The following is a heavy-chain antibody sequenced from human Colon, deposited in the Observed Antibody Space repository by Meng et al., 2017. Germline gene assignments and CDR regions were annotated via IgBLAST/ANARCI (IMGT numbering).Heavy chain of an antibody. D-gene: IGHD4-17*01. CDR3: ASSNGDDYGEIFDY. V-gene: IGHV4-61*01. J-gene: IGHJ4*02. CDR2: IYYSGST. CDR1: SGSVSSGSYY. Sequence: GSLRLSCTVSSGSVSSGSYYWSWIRQPPGKGLEWIGYIYYSGSTNYNPSLKSRVTISVDTSKNQFSLKLSSVTAADTAVYYCASSNGDDYGEIFDYWGQGTLVTVSS.